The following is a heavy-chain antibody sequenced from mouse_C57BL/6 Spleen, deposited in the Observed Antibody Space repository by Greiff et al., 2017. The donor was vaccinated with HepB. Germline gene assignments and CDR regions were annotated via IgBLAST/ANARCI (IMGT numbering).Heavy chain of an antibody. Sequence: QVQLQQSGPELVKPGASVKLSCKASGYTFTSYDINWVKQRPGQGLEWIGWIYPRDGSTKYNKKFKGKATLTVDTSSSTAYMELHSLPSEDSAVYFCARSTGYSNGNFDYWGQGTTLTVSS. V-gene: IGHV1-85*01. D-gene: IGHD2-5*01. CDR3: ARSTGYSNGNFDY. J-gene: IGHJ2*01. CDR1: GYTFTSYD. CDR2: IYPRDGST.